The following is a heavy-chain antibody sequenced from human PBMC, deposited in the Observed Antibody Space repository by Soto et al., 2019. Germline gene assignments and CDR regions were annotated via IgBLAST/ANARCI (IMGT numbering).Heavy chain of an antibody. CDR1: GGTFSSYA. D-gene: IGHD3-22*01. V-gene: IGHV1-69*13. Sequence: ASVKVSCKASGGTFSSYAISWVRPAPGQGLEWMGGIIPIFGTANYAQKFQGRVTITADESTSTAYMELSSLRSEDTAVYYCAREERRPEIYRMIVVVSDAFDIWGQGTMVTVSS. CDR2: IIPIFGTA. J-gene: IGHJ3*02. CDR3: AREERRPEIYRMIVVVSDAFDI.